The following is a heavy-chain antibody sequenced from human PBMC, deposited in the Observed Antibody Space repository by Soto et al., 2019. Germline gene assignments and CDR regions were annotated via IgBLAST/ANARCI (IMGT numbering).Heavy chain of an antibody. CDR1: GYTFTSCG. Sequence: QVQLVQSGAAVKKPGASVKVSCKASGYTFTSCGISWVRQAPGQGLEWMGWISAYNGNTNYAQKLQGRVTMTTDTSTSTAYMELRSLRSDDTAVYYCARETRRGYSYPYYYGMDVWGQGTTVTVSS. V-gene: IGHV1-18*01. CDR2: ISAYNGNT. J-gene: IGHJ6*02. CDR3: ARETRRGYSYPYYYGMDV. D-gene: IGHD5-18*01.